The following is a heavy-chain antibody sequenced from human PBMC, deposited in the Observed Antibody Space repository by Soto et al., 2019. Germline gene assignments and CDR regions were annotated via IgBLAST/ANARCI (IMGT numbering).Heavy chain of an antibody. D-gene: IGHD2-2*01. CDR2: ISEDGGDK. Sequence: QVQVVESGGGVVQPAKSLRLSCAASGFNFKSYIMHWVRQAPGKRLEWVALISEDGGDKQYADSVKGRFSISRDQNKDTLFLQMSNLRPDDTAVYYCARGSQFLPAGPVRREAYYGLDVWGQGTTVTVSS. CDR1: GFNFKSYI. CDR3: ARGSQFLPAGPVRREAYYGLDV. J-gene: IGHJ6*02. V-gene: IGHV3-30*04.